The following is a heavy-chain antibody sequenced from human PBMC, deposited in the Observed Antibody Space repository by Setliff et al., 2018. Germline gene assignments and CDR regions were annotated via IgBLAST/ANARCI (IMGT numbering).Heavy chain of an antibody. D-gene: IGHD3-3*01. Sequence: PGGSLSLSCAASGFAFRTYAMSWVRQGPGQGLEWFSDIGGGDGTTYYADSVKGRFTISRDNSKNTLYLQMNSLRLEDTAVYYCATDSGSSRLYNFWSGYSPNWGQGTLVTVSS. CDR3: ATDSGSSRLYNFWSGYSPN. CDR1: GFAFRTYA. CDR2: IGGGDGTT. V-gene: IGHV3-23*01. J-gene: IGHJ4*02.